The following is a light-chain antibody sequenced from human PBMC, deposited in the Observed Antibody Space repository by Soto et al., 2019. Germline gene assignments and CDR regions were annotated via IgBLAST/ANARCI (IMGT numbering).Light chain of an antibody. CDR3: QQYNNWPTWT. Sequence: EIVMTQSPATLSVSPGERATLSCRASQSVSSNLAWYKQKPGKAPRLLIYGASTKATGIPARFSGSGSGTKFTLTISSLQSEDFAVYYCQQYNNWPTWTFGQGTKVDIK. J-gene: IGKJ1*01. V-gene: IGKV3-15*01. CDR2: GAS. CDR1: QSVSSN.